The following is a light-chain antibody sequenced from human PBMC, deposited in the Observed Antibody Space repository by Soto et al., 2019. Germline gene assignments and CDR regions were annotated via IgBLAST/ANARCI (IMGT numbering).Light chain of an antibody. CDR3: SSYTSSSTLLYV. CDR1: SSDVGGYNY. V-gene: IGLV2-14*01. Sequence: SALTQPASVSGSPGQSITISCTGTSSDVGGYNYVSWYQQHPGKAPTLMIYDVSNRPSGVSNRFSGSKSGNTASLTISGLQAEDEADYYCSSYTSSSTLLYVFGTGTKLTVL. J-gene: IGLJ1*01. CDR2: DVS.